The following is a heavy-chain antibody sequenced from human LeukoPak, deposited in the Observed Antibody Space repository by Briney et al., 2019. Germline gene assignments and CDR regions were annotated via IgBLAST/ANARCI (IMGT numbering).Heavy chain of an antibody. Sequence: PGGSLRLSCAASGFTFNSYWMSWVRQAPGKGLEWVANIKQDGSEKYYVDSVKGRFTISRDNAKNSLYLQMNSLRAEDTAVYYCARLGFYDYVWGSYRYPDYWGQGTLVTVSS. CDR1: GFTFNSYW. CDR3: ARLGFYDYVWGSYRYPDY. V-gene: IGHV3-7*01. J-gene: IGHJ4*02. CDR2: IKQDGSEK. D-gene: IGHD3-16*02.